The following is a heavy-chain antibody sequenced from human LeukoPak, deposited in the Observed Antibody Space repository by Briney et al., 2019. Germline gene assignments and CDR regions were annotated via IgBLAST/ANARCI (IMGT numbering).Heavy chain of an antibody. V-gene: IGHV4-34*01. Sequence: SETLSLTCAVYGGSFSGYYWSWIRQPPGKGLEWIGEINHSGSTNYNPSLKSRVTISVDTSKNQFSLKLSSVTAADTAVYYCARGRYCSGGSCYRYYYYYMDIWGKGTTVTVSS. CDR2: INHSGST. D-gene: IGHD2-15*01. J-gene: IGHJ6*03. CDR1: GGSFSGYY. CDR3: ARGRYCSGGSCYRYYYYYMDI.